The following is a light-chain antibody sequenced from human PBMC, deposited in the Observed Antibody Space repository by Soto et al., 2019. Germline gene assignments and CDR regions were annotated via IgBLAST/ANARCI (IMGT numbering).Light chain of an antibody. CDR2: DAS. CDR1: QGISTW. Sequence: DVQMTQSPSTLSASVGDRVTITCRASQGISTWLAWYQQKPGKAPNLLIYDASTLQSGVPSRFSGNGSWTEFTLTINGLQPDDFATYYCQHYNSYLGTFGQGTKVDIK. CDR3: QHYNSYLGT. V-gene: IGKV1-5*01. J-gene: IGKJ1*01.